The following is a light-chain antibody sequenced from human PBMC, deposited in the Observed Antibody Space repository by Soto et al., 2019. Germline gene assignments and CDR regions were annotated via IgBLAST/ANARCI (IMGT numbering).Light chain of an antibody. Sequence: EIVMTQSPVALSVSPGESAALSCRASQSVGRNFAWYQQRPGQAPRVLIYGTSTRATGVPARFSGSGSGTDFTLTISSLPSEDFAVYYCQQYNNWPYTFGQGTRLEIK. CDR2: GTS. CDR3: QQYNNWPYT. V-gene: IGKV3-15*01. J-gene: IGKJ2*01. CDR1: QSVGRN.